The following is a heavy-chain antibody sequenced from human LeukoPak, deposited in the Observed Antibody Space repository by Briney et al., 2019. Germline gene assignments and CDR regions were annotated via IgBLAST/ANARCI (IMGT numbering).Heavy chain of an antibody. D-gene: IGHD3-9*01. CDR1: GFTFSSYG. CDR3: AKDRHILTGYPTVIDY. J-gene: IGHJ4*02. CDR2: ISYDGSNK. Sequence: GGSLRLSCAASGFTFSSYGMHWVRQAPGKGLEWVAVISYDGSNKYYADSVKGRFTISRDNSKNTLYLQMNSLRAEDTAVYYCAKDRHILTGYPTVIDYWGQGTLVTVSS. V-gene: IGHV3-30*18.